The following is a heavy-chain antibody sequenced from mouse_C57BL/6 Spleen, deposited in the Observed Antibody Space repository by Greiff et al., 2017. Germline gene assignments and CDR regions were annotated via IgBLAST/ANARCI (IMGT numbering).Heavy chain of an antibody. J-gene: IGHJ4*01. D-gene: IGHD2-3*01. V-gene: IGHV1-63*01. CDR1: GYTFTNYW. Sequence: VQLQEPGAELVRPGTSVKMSCKASGYTFTNYWIGWAKQRPGHGLEWIGDIYPGGGYTNYNEKFKGKATLTADKSSSTAYMQVSSLTSEDSAIYYCARIYDGYYVYAMDYWGQGTSVTVSS. CDR3: ARIYDGYYVYAMDY. CDR2: IYPGGGYT.